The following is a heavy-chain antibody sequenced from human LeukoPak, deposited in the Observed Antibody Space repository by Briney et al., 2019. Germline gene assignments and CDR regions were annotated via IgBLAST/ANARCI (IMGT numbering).Heavy chain of an antibody. D-gene: IGHD3-10*01. Sequence: SETLSLTCAVYGGSFSGYYWSWIRQPPGKGLEWIGEINHSGSTNYNPPLKSRVTISVDTSKNQFSLKLSSVTAADTAVYYCARARITMVRGVNWFDPWGQGTLVTVSS. CDR1: GGSFSGYY. CDR2: INHSGST. CDR3: ARARITMVRGVNWFDP. V-gene: IGHV4-34*01. J-gene: IGHJ5*02.